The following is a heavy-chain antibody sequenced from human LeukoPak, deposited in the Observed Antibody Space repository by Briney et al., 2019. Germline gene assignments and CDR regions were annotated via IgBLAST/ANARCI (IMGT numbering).Heavy chain of an antibody. CDR3: ARDPAAEHMDV. J-gene: IGHJ6*03. V-gene: IGHV4-34*01. D-gene: IGHD1-14*01. Sequence: SETLSLTCAVYGGSFTIYSWTWIRQSPGKGLEWIGEINHSGNTNYNPSLKSRVTISVDTSKNQFSLQVTSVTAADTAVYYCARDPAAEHMDVWGKGTTVTISS. CDR2: INHSGNT. CDR1: GGSFTIYS.